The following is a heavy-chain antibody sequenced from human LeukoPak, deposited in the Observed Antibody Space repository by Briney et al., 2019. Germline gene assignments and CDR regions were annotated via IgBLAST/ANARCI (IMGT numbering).Heavy chain of an antibody. CDR1: GDSISNYY. J-gene: IGHJ4*02. CDR3: ARDYHESTGYSFDS. D-gene: IGHD3-22*01. Sequence: PSETLSLTCTVSGDSISNYYWSWIRQPAGKGLEWIGRIHTSGTANYNPPLKSRVSISTDRSKNQVYLKLSSVTAADTAVYYCARDYHESTGYSFDSWGQGSLDSVSS. CDR2: IHTSGTA. V-gene: IGHV4-4*07.